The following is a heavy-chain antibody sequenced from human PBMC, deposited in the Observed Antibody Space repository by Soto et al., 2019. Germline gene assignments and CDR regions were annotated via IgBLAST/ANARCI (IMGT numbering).Heavy chain of an antibody. CDR1: GFTFSSYG. CDR2: IWYDGSNK. D-gene: IGHD2-2*01. CDR3: ARQGGVVPAAIYYLFDS. J-gene: IGHJ5*01. V-gene: IGHV3-33*01. Sequence: QVQLVESGGGVVQPGRSVRLSCAASGFTFSSYGMHWVRQAPGQGLEWVAVIWYDGSNKYYADSVKGRFTISRDNSRNTLYQQMNSLRAEDTALYYCARQGGVVPAAIYYLFDSWGQGSLVTVSS.